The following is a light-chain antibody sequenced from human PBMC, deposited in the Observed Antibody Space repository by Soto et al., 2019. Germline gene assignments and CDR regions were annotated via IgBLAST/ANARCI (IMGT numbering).Light chain of an antibody. V-gene: IGKV1-27*01. CDR2: AAS. CDR1: QGITIY. J-gene: IGKJ1*01. CDR3: QNYNSAPRT. Sequence: DLQMTQSPSSLSASVGDRVTITCRASQGITIYLAWYQHKPGKVPKLLIYAASTLQSGVPSRFSGSGSGTDFTLTISSLQPGDVATYYCQNYNSAPRTFGQGTKVEIK.